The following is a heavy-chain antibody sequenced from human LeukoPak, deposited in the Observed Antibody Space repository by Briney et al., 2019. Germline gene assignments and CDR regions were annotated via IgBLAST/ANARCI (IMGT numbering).Heavy chain of an antibody. V-gene: IGHV3-74*01. CDR2: INSDGSST. Sequence: QSGGSLRLSCAASGFAFSSYWMHWVRQAPGKGLVWVSRINSDGSSTSYADSVKGRFTISRDNAKNTLYLQMNSLRAEDTAVYYCAGSSGPNWFDPWGQGTLVTVSS. CDR3: AGSSGPNWFDP. J-gene: IGHJ5*02. CDR1: GFAFSSYW. D-gene: IGHD3-22*01.